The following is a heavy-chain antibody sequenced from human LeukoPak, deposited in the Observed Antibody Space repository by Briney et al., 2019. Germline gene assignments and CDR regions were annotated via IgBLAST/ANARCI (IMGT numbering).Heavy chain of an antibody. D-gene: IGHD7-27*01. J-gene: IGHJ4*02. Sequence: VASVKVSCKASGYTFTGYYMHWVRQAPGQGLEWMGWINPNSGGTNYAQKFQGRVTMTRDTSISTAYMELSRLRSDDTAVYYCARVGLTRRQPELTGDDYWGQGTLVTVSS. V-gene: IGHV1-2*02. CDR1: GYTFTGYY. CDR2: INPNSGGT. CDR3: ARVGLTRRQPELTGDDY.